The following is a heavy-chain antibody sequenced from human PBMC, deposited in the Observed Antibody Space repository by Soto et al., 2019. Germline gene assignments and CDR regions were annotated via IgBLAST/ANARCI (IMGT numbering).Heavy chain of an antibody. CDR3: ARATNYDYIWGSYRSHPLDY. D-gene: IGHD3-16*02. CDR2: INHSGST. Sequence: QVQLQQWGAGLLKPSETLSLTCAVYGGSFSGYYWSWIRQPPGKGLEWIGEINHSGSTNYNPYLKSRVTRSVDTSKNQFALKLSSVTAAATAVYYCARATNYDYIWGSYRSHPLDYWGQGTLVTVSS. J-gene: IGHJ4*02. CDR1: GGSFSGYY. V-gene: IGHV4-34*01.